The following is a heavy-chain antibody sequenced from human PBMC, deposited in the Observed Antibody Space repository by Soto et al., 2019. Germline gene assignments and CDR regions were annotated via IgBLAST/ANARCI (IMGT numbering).Heavy chain of an antibody. Sequence: DAQLVESGGGLVQPGKSLRLSCVASGFTFDDHTMHWVRQAPGRGLEWVSCISWNSGIIGYADSVKGRFTISRDNAKNSLYLRMDSLRPEDTAVYYCTKDTHSPSGYFEAFDVWGQVTKVTVSS. V-gene: IGHV3-9*01. D-gene: IGHD3-22*01. CDR2: ISWNSGII. CDR1: GFTFDDHT. CDR3: TKDTHSPSGYFEAFDV. J-gene: IGHJ3*01.